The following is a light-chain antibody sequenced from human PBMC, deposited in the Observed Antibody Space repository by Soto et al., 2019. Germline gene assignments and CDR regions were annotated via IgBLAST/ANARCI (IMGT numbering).Light chain of an antibody. Sequence: DIQMTQSPSSLSASVGDRVTITCRASQSISGYLNWYQQKPGKAPNLLIYAASSLQSGVPSRFSGSGSGTDFTLTISSLQPEDFATYYCQQSYSTWTFGQGTKVDTK. CDR3: QQSYSTWT. CDR2: AAS. CDR1: QSISGY. V-gene: IGKV1-39*01. J-gene: IGKJ1*01.